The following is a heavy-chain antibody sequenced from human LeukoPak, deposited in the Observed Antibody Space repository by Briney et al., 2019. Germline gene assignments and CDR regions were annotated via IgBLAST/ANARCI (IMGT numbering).Heavy chain of an antibody. CDR2: INPDSGGA. CDR1: GYTFTAYF. V-gene: IGHV1-2*02. D-gene: IGHD3-16*01. CDR3: ARNGRGTYDY. J-gene: IGHJ4*02. Sequence: GASVKVSCKASGYTFTAYFFHWVRHAPGQGLEWMGWINPDSGGARYAQKFQGRVTMTRDTSISTTYMELSRLSSDDTAVYYCARNGRGTYDYWGQGTLVTVSS.